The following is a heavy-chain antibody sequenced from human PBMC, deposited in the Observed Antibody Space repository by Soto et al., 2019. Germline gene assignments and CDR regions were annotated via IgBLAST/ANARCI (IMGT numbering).Heavy chain of an antibody. D-gene: IGHD3-16*01. Sequence: EVQLVESGGGLVEPGGSLRLSCAASGFTFSAFDMHWVRQATGKGLEWVAAIGTLHDAYYPDSVKGRFTISRENAKNSVYVKPNSLRGWETAGYYGGRQASFWHGGGGWFDPWGQGTLVTVSS. V-gene: IGHV3-13*01. CDR3: GRQASFWHGGGGWFDP. CDR1: GFTFSAFD. J-gene: IGHJ5*02. CDR2: IGTLHDA.